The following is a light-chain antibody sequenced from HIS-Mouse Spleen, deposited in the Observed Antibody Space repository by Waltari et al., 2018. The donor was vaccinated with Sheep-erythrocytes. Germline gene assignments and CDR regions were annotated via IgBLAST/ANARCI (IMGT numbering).Light chain of an antibody. CDR2: DNN. CDR1: SSNIGTNY. CDR3: CSYAGSYNHV. J-gene: IGLJ1*01. V-gene: IGLV1-51*01. Sequence: QSVLTQPPSVSAAPGQKVTISCSGSSSNIGTNYVSWYQQLPGTAPKLLIYDNNKRPSGIPDRFSGSKSGTSATLGITGLQTGDEADYYCCSYAGSYNHVFATGTKVTVL.